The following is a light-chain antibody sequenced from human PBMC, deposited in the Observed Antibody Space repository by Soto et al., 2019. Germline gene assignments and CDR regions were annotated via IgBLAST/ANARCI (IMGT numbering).Light chain of an antibody. CDR2: AAS. Sequence: DIQLTQSPSFLSASVGDRVTITCRASQGISSYLAWYQQKPGKAPNLMIYAASSLQSGVPSRFGGSGSGTEFTLANRSLQPESVATYYCQPLNGYPRTFVQGTKVEI. J-gene: IGKJ1*01. CDR3: QPLNGYPRT. V-gene: IGKV1-9*01. CDR1: QGISSY.